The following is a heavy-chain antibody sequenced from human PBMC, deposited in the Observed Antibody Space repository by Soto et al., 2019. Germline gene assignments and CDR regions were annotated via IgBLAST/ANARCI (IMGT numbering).Heavy chain of an antibody. CDR3: ARHVVVVVAATPCICAFDI. J-gene: IGHJ3*02. CDR2: IYYSGST. V-gene: IGHV4-39*01. Sequence: SETLSLTCTVSGGSISSSSYYWGWIRQPPGKGLEWIGSIYYSGSTYYNPSLKSRVTISVDTSKNQFSLKLSSVTAADTAVYYCARHVVVVVAATPCICAFDIWGQGTMVTVSS. D-gene: IGHD2-15*01. CDR1: GGSISSSSYY.